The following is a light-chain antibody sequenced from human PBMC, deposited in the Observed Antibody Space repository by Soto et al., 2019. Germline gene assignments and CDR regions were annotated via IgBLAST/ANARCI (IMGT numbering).Light chain of an antibody. CDR3: SSYSGLSYVV. CDR2: DVS. J-gene: IGLJ2*01. Sequence: QSALTQPASVSGSPGQSITISCTGTSSDIGAYNYVSWYQQHPGEAPRLMIYDVSYRPSGVSNRFSGSKSGNTASLTISGLRAEDEADYYCSSYSGLSYVVFGGGTKLTVL. CDR1: SSDIGAYNY. V-gene: IGLV2-14*03.